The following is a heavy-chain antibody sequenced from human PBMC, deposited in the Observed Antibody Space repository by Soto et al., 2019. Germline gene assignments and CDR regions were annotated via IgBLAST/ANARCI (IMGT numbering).Heavy chain of an antibody. D-gene: IGHD3-3*01. CDR3: ARGSDSPYYDFWSGYQNWFDP. Sequence: ASVKVSCKASGYTFPSYGISWVRQAPGQGLEWMGWISAYNGNTNYAQKLQGRVTMTTDTSTSTAYMELRSLRSDDTAVYYCARGSDSPYYDFWSGYQNWFDPWGQGTLVTVSS. CDR1: GYTFPSYG. CDR2: ISAYNGNT. J-gene: IGHJ5*02. V-gene: IGHV1-18*04.